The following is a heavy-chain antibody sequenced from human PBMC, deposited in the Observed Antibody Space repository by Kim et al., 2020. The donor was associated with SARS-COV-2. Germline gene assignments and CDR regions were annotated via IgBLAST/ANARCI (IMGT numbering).Heavy chain of an antibody. V-gene: IGHV1-69*13. CDR2: IIPIFGTA. J-gene: IGHJ6*02. CDR1: GGTFSSYA. Sequence: SVKVSCKASGGTFSSYAISWVRQAPGQGLEWMGGIIPIFGTANYAQKFQGRVTITADESTSTAYMELSSLRSEDTAVYYCARARFLEWLLYRLDPTEANYYYYYGMDVWGQGTPVTVSS. CDR3: ARARFLEWLLYRLDPTEANYYYYYGMDV. D-gene: IGHD3-3*01.